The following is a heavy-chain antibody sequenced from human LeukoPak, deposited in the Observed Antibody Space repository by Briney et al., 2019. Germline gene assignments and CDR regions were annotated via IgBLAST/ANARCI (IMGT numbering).Heavy chain of an antibody. J-gene: IGHJ3*02. Sequence: GGSLRLSCAASGFTVSSNYMSWVRQAPGKGLEWVSVIYSGGSTYYADSVKGRFTVSRDNSKNTLYLQMNSLRAEDTAVYYCARPQPRPLGAFDIWGQGTMATVS. CDR3: ARPQPRPLGAFDI. V-gene: IGHV3-66*02. D-gene: IGHD2-2*01. CDR2: IYSGGST. CDR1: GFTVSSNY.